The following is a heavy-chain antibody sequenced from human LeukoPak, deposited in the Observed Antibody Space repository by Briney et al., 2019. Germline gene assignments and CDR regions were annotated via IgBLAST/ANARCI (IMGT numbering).Heavy chain of an antibody. CDR2: IYYSGST. CDR3: ARRVVAAENWFDP. D-gene: IGHD6-13*01. CDR1: GGSISSSSYY. J-gene: IGHJ5*02. Sequence: SETLSLTCTVSGGSISSSSYYWGWIRQPPGKGLEWIGSIYYSGSTYYNPSLKSRVTISVDTSKNQFSLKLSSVTAADTAVYYCARRVVAAENWFDPWGQGTLVTVSS. V-gene: IGHV4-39*01.